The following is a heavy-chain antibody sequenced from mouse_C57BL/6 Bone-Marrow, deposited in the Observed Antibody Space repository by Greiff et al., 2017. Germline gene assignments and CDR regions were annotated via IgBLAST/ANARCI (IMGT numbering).Heavy chain of an antibody. V-gene: IGHV1-80*01. CDR1: GYAFSSYW. J-gene: IGHJ2*01. CDR3: ARRGETGTLDY. Sequence: QVQLQQSGAELVKPGASVKISCKASGYAFSSYWMNWVKQRPGKGLEWIGQIYPGDGDTNYNGKFKGKATLTADKSSSTAYMQLSSLTSEDSAVYFCARRGETGTLDYWGQGTTRTVSS. CDR2: IYPGDGDT. D-gene: IGHD4-1*01.